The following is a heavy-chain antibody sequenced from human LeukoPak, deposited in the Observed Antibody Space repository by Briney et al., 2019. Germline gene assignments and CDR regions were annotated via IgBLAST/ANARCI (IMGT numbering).Heavy chain of an antibody. D-gene: IGHD1-26*01. Sequence: GGSLRLSCAGSGFTFSSYWMSWVRQAPGKGLEWVANIKQDGSEKYYVDSVKGRFTISRDNAKNSLYLQMNSLRAEDTAVYYCVRSSYGTIDYWGQGTLVTVSS. CDR3: VRSSYGTIDY. J-gene: IGHJ4*02. V-gene: IGHV3-7*01. CDR2: IKQDGSEK. CDR1: GFTFSSYW.